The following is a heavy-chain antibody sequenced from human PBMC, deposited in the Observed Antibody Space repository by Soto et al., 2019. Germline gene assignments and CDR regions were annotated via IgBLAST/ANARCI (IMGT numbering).Heavy chain of an antibody. J-gene: IGHJ6*02. D-gene: IGHD3-9*01. CDR2: IYYGGRT. Sequence: PSETLSLTCTVSGVSVSTNTHYWGWIHPSPGKGLEWIGSIYYGGRTYYNPSLKSRVTISVDTSKNQFSLRLSSVTAAETSVYYCAETNIPYHDFLTGYSDRDGYSYSMSVWGPGTTVTAP. CDR3: AETNIPYHDFLTGYSDRDGYSYSMSV. CDR1: GVSVSTNTHY. V-gene: IGHV4-39*01.